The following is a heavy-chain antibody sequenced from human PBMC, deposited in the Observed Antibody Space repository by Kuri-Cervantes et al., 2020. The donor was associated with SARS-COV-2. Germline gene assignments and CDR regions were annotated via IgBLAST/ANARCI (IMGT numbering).Heavy chain of an antibody. CDR1: GSSFTSYW. CDR2: IYPGDSDT. J-gene: IGHJ6*03. Sequence: GGLLRFSCKGPGSSFTSYWIGWVRQMPGKGLEWMGIIYPGDSDTRYSPSFQGQVTISADKSISTAFLQWSSLKASDTAMYYCARRAYGEQVDYYYMDVWGKGTTVTVSS. D-gene: IGHD4-17*01. CDR3: ARRAYGEQVDYYYMDV. V-gene: IGHV5-51*01.